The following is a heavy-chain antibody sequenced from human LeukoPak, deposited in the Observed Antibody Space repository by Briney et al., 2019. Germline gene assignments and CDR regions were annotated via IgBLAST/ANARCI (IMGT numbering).Heavy chain of an antibody. CDR3: AKIDTATLMDV. CDR1: GFTFSSYA. J-gene: IGHJ6*02. Sequence: GGSLRLSCAASGFTFSSYAMHWVRQAPGKGLEWVAVISYDGSNKYYADSVKGRFTISRDNSKNTLYLQMNSLRAEDTAVYYRAKIDTATLMDVWGQGTTVTVSS. CDR2: ISYDGSNK. D-gene: IGHD5-18*01. V-gene: IGHV3-30*04.